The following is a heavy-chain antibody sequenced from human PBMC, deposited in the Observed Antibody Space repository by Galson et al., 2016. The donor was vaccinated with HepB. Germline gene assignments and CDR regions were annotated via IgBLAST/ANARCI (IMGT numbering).Heavy chain of an antibody. J-gene: IGHJ4*02. CDR2: INANGAGK. V-gene: IGHV3-23*01. CDR3: AKDRLMGSRYGDGELDY. Sequence: SLRLSCAASGFTFSSLAMSWVRQAPGKGLEWVSAINANGAGKYYADFVQGRFTISRDNSNNMVYLQMDSLRAEDTALYYCAKDRLMGSRYGDGELDYWGQGTLVTVSS. D-gene: IGHD4-17*01. CDR1: GFTFSSLA.